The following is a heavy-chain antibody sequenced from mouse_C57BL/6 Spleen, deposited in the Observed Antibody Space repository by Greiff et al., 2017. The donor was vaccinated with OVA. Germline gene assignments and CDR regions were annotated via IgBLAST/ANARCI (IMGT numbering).Heavy chain of an antibody. V-gene: IGHV1-52*01. J-gene: IGHJ2*01. D-gene: IGHD2-3*01. Sequence: QVQLQQPGAELVRPGSSVTLSCKASGYTFTSYWLHWVKQRPIQGLEWIGNIDPSDSETHYNQKFKDKATLTVDKSSSTAYMQLSSLTSEDSAVYYCARWVYDGYYDYWGQGTTLTVSS. CDR2: IDPSDSET. CDR3: ARWVYDGYYDY. CDR1: GYTFTSYW.